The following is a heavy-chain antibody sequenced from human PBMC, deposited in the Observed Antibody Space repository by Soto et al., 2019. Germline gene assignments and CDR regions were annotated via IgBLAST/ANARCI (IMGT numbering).Heavy chain of an antibody. V-gene: IGHV1-24*01. CDR2: FDPEDGET. D-gene: IGHD1-26*01. CDR3: ATIMDSLIIVGATNAFDI. J-gene: IGHJ3*02. Sequence: APVKVSCKGSGYTFTSYVMHWLRQAPGKGLEWMGGFDPEDGETIYAQKFQGRVTMTEDTSTDTAYMELSSLRSEDMAVYYCATIMDSLIIVGATNAFDIWGQGTMVTVSS. CDR1: GYTFTSYV.